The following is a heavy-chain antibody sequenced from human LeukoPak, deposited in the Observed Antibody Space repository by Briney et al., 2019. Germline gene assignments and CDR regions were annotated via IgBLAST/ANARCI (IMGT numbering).Heavy chain of an antibody. CDR1: GYTFTSYG. Sequence: ASVKVSCKASGYTFTSYGISWVRQAPGQGLEWMGWISAYNGNRNYPQKFQGRVSMTIDTSTRTTYMDLSSLRSDDTAVYFCARNFYSNYLGVDYWGQGTLVTVSP. CDR3: ARNFYSNYLGVDY. J-gene: IGHJ4*02. CDR2: ISAYNGNR. V-gene: IGHV1-18*01. D-gene: IGHD4-11*01.